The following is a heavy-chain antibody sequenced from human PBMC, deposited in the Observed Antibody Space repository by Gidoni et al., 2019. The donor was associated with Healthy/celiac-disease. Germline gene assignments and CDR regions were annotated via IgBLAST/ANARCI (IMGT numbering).Heavy chain of an antibody. V-gene: IGHV3-23*01. Sequence: EVQLLESGGGLVQPGGALRLFGAPSGFTFSSYDMSWVRQAPGKGLEWVSAISGSGGSTCSADSVKGRFTISRDNSKNTLYLQMNSLRAEDTAVYYCAKFSYYYDSSGYYGASDDAFDIWGQGTMVTVSS. J-gene: IGHJ3*02. D-gene: IGHD3-22*01. CDR3: AKFSYYYDSSGYYGASDDAFDI. CDR2: ISGSGGST. CDR1: GFTFSSYD.